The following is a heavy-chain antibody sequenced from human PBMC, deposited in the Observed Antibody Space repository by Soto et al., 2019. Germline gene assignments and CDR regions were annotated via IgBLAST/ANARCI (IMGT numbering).Heavy chain of an antibody. J-gene: IGHJ5*01. D-gene: IGHD2-2*01. CDR1: GFTFSRYG. CDR3: ARDPSEGRVGNWFES. V-gene: IGHV3-21*01. CDR2: ISSSTSYV. Sequence: GGSLRLSCAASGFTFSRYGMNWVRQSPGKGLEWVSSISSSTSYVYYADSVKGRFSVSRDNAKKILYLEMYALRTEDTAVYYCARDPSEGRVGNWFESWGQGTLVTVSS.